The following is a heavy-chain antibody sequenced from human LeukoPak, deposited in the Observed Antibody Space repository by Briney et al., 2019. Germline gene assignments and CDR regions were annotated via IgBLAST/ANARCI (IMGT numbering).Heavy chain of an antibody. CDR3: AGAPYTFFDY. V-gene: IGHV4-39*01. J-gene: IGHJ4*02. Sequence: SETLSLTCAVSGGSISSNSYYWGWIRQPPGKGLEWIGSIYYSGSTYYNPSLKSRVTISVDTSKNQFSLKLSSVTAADTAVYYCAGAPYTFFDYWGQGTLVTVSS. D-gene: IGHD3-16*01. CDR2: IYYSGST. CDR1: GGSISSNSYY.